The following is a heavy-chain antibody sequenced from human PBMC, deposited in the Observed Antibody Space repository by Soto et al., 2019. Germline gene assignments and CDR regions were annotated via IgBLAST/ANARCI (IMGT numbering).Heavy chain of an antibody. Sequence: VPLVESGGGLVQPGGSLRLSCAASGFTFSTYEMNWVRQAPGKGLEWVSYISSSGSSSMYYADSVRGRFTISRDNAKNSFYLQMNSVRPEDTAVYYCATRSGGGGAFDIWGQGTMVTVSS. J-gene: IGHJ3*02. CDR1: GFTFSTYE. D-gene: IGHD3-10*01. V-gene: IGHV3-48*03. CDR3: ATRSGGGGAFDI. CDR2: ISSSGSSSM.